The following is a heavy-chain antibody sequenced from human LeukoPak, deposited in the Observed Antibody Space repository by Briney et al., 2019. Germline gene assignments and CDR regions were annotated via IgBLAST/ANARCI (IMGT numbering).Heavy chain of an antibody. V-gene: IGHV3-33*06. D-gene: IGHD5-12*01. Sequence: GGSLRLSCAASGFSFSNYGFHWVRQAPRKGLDWVSAISYDGKNIHYADSVKGPFTISRDNSSNTVYLQMNSLRVEDTAVYYCAKTCSRESCYDFFFHYWGQGTRVTVSS. CDR2: ISYDGKNI. CDR3: AKTCSRESCYDFFFHY. CDR1: GFSFSNYG. J-gene: IGHJ4*02.